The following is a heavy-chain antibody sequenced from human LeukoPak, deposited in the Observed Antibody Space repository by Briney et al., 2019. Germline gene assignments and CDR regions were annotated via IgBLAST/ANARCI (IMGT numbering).Heavy chain of an antibody. Sequence: GGSLRLSCAASGFTVSSNYMSWVRQAPGKGLEWVSALSGSGGSTYYADSVKGRFTISRDNSKNTLYLQINSLRAEDTAVYYCAKDGYSYGGGYFDYWGQGTLVTVSS. V-gene: IGHV3-23*01. D-gene: IGHD5-18*01. J-gene: IGHJ4*02. CDR1: GFTVSSNY. CDR3: AKDGYSYGGGYFDY. CDR2: LSGSGGST.